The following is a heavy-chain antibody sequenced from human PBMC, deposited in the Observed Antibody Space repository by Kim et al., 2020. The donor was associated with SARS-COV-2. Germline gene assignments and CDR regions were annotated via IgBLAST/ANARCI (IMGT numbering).Heavy chain of an antibody. CDR1: GGTFSSYA. CDR3: ARGAHRVRGGVVVTAIGHYFDY. J-gene: IGHJ4*02. D-gene: IGHD2-21*02. Sequence: SVKVSCKASGGTFSSYAISWVRQAPGQGLEWMGRIIPILGIANYAQKFQGRVTITADKSTSTAYMELSSLRSEDTAVYYCARGAHRVRGGVVVTAIGHYFDYWGQGTLVTVSS. V-gene: IGHV1-69*04. CDR2: IIPILGIA.